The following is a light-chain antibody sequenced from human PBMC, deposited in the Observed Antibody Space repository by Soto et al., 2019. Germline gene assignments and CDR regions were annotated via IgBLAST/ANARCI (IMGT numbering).Light chain of an antibody. CDR3: HQYLTPPWT. Sequence: DIVMTQSPDSLAVSLGERATLSCKSSLNVFFSRNNKSSLAWYQLKPRQPPKALIYWASTRESGVPGRFSGSGSGTDFTLTISSLQPDDVAIGSCHQYLTPPWTFGKGTRVEIK. V-gene: IGKV4-1*01. J-gene: IGKJ1*01. CDR2: WAS. CDR1: LNVFFSRNNKSS.